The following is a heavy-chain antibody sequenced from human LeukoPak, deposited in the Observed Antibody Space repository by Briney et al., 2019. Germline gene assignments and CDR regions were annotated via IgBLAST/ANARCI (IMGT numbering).Heavy chain of an antibody. CDR3: AKLRRYWSFDY. Sequence: PEGSLRLACAASGFTFESYWIHWVRQAPGKGLGWISGITSDGETTTSADCEKGRFTISRDNAKRTLFLQMNSLRVEDTDVYYCAKLRRYWSFDYWGQGSLVAVSS. J-gene: IGHJ4*02. V-gene: IGHV3-74*03. CDR2: ITSDGETT. D-gene: IGHD2-8*02. CDR1: GFTFESYW.